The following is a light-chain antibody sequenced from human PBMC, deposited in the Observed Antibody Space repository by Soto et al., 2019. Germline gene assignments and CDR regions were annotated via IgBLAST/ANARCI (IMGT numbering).Light chain of an antibody. CDR3: QHYNDYSWT. CDR2: KTS. Sequence: DIPMTXXPSTLSASVGDRVTITCRASQSISIWLAWYQQKPGKAPNLLIYKTSSLESGVPSRFSGSGSGTEFTLTISSLQPDDFATYYCQHYNDYSWTFGQGTKVEIK. CDR1: QSISIW. V-gene: IGKV1-5*03. J-gene: IGKJ1*01.